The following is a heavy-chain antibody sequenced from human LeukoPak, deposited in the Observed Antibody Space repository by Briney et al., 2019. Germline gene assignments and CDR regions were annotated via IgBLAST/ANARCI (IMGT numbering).Heavy chain of an antibody. CDR3: ARGRLVADIDY. CDR2: MNPNSSNT. CDR1: GYTFTSYD. J-gene: IGHJ4*02. V-gene: IGHV1-8*01. D-gene: IGHD5-12*01. Sequence: ASVKDSCKASGYTFTSYDINWVRQATGQGLEWMGWMNPNSSNTGYAQKFQGRVTMTRNTSISTAYMELSSLRSDDTAVYYCARGRLVADIDYWGQGTLVTVSS.